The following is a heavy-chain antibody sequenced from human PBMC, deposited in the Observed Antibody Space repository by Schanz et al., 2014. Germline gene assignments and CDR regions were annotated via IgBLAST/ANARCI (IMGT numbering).Heavy chain of an antibody. CDR2: NNPNTGGT. D-gene: IGHD3-22*01. CDR3: ARDDRAYYYGMDV. Sequence: QVQLVQSGAEVKKPGASVKVSCKASGYTFSDYYIHWVRQAPGQGLEWMGWNNPNTGGTNFAQKFQGWVTVTRDTSISTVYMELSRVTYEDTAVYYCARDDRAYYYGMDVWGQGTTVTVSS. J-gene: IGHJ6*02. CDR1: GYTFSDYY. V-gene: IGHV1-2*04.